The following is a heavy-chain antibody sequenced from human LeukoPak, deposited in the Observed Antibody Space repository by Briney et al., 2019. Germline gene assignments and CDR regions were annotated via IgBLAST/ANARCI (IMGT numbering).Heavy chain of an antibody. CDR2: IIPIFGTA. CDR3: ARDVVPGFDWLYNWFDP. V-gene: IGHV1-69*13. Sequence: PVASVKVSCKASGGTFSSYAISWVRQAPGQGLEWMGGIIPIFGTANYAQKFQGRVTITADESTSTAYMELSSLRSEDTAVYYCARDVVPGFDWLYNWFDPWGQGTLVTVSS. J-gene: IGHJ5*02. CDR1: GGTFSSYA. D-gene: IGHD3-9*01.